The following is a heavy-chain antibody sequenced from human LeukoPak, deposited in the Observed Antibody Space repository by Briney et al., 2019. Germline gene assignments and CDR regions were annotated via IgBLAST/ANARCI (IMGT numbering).Heavy chain of an antibody. CDR2: INHSGTT. V-gene: IGHV4-34*01. CDR1: GGSFSGYY. D-gene: IGHD6-25*01. CDR3: AKGHSTGPYNWFDS. Sequence: PSETLSLTCAVYGGSFSGYYWSWIRQPPGKGLEWIGEINHSGTTEYNPSLKSRVTISIDTSRNQFSLKVTSMTAADTAMYFCAKGHSTGPYNWFDSWGQGTQVTVSS. J-gene: IGHJ5*01.